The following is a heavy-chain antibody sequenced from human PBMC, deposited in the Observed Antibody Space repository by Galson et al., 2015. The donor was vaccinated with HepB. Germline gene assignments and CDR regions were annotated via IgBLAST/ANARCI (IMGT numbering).Heavy chain of an antibody. J-gene: IGHJ6*02. CDR1: GFTFSSYS. Sequence: SLRLSCAASGFTFSSYSMNWVRQAPGKGLEWVSSISSSSSYIYYADSVKGRFTISRDNAKNSLYLQMNSLRAEDTAVYYCARDWTTDPYWKTSYYYYYGMDVWGQGTTVTVSS. CDR2: ISSSSSYI. V-gene: IGHV3-21*01. CDR3: ARDWTTDPYWKTSYYYYYGMDV. D-gene: IGHD4-17*01.